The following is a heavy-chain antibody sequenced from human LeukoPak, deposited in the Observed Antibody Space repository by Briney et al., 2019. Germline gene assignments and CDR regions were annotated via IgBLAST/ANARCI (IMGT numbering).Heavy chain of an antibody. CDR2: IYYSGST. Sequence: SETLSLTCTVSGGSISSSSYYWGWIRQPPGKGLEWIGSIYYSGSTYYNPSLKSRVTISVDTSKNQFSLKLSSVTAADTAVYYCATLYYDSSGYYSESYPLLDYWGQGTLVTVSS. D-gene: IGHD3-22*01. CDR3: ATLYYDSSGYYSESYPLLDY. V-gene: IGHV4-39*07. CDR1: GGSISSSSYY. J-gene: IGHJ4*02.